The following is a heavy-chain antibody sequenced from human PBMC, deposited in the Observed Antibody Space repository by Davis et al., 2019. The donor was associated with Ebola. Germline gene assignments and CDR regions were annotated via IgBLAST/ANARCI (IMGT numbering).Heavy chain of an antibody. J-gene: IGHJ6*02. CDR3: ASAGGSSGWSQYYYYYGMDV. D-gene: IGHD6-19*01. V-gene: IGHV4-59*01. CDR1: GGSISSYY. CDR2: IYYSGST. Sequence: PSETLSLTCTVSGGSISSYYWSWIRQPPGKGLEWIGYIYYSGSTNYNPSLKSRVTISVDTSKNQFSLKLSSVTAADTAVYYCASAGGSSGWSQYYYYYGMDVWGQGTTVTVSS.